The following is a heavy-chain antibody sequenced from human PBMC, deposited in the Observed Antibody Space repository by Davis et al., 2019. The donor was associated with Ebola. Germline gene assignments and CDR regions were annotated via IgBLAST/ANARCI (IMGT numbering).Heavy chain of an antibody. Sequence: GESLKISCVTSGFTFTSYSFNWIRQTPGKGLEWIAHINTRGDARVYADSVKGRFTISRDSATKSLYLQMNGLRAEDTAVYYCAREVGSQRSSSEGWFDPWGQGTLVTVSS. CDR2: INTRGDAR. J-gene: IGHJ5*02. D-gene: IGHD6-6*01. CDR1: GFTFTSYS. V-gene: IGHV3-21*01. CDR3: AREVGSQRSSSEGWFDP.